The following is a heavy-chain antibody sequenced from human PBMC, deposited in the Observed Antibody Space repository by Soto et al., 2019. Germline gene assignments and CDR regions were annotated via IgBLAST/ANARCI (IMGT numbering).Heavy chain of an antibody. D-gene: IGHD6-13*01. CDR1: GYNFAGYW. V-gene: IGHV5-51*01. Sequence: GESLKISCKGSGYNFAGYWIAWVRQMPGKGLELMGIIYPSDSDTRYRPSFQGQVTISADKSISSAYLQWSSLKASDTAMYYCATWRGSSWFDYWGQGTLVTVS. CDR3: ATWRGSSWFDY. CDR2: IYPSDSDT. J-gene: IGHJ4*02.